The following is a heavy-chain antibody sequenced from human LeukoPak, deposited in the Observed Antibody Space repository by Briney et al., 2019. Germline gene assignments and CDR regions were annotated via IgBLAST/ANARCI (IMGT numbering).Heavy chain of an antibody. V-gene: IGHV3-23*01. CDR1: GFTCSCYA. CDR2: ISGSGGST. J-gene: IGHJ4*02. D-gene: IGHD2-15*01. CDR3: AKDLLRISVVVVAACDY. Sequence: GGSLRLSCAASGFTCSCYAMSWVRQAPGKGLEWVSAISGSGGSTYYADSVKGRFTISRDNSKNTLYLQMNSLRAEDTAVYYCAKDLLRISVVVVAACDYWGQGTLVTVSS.